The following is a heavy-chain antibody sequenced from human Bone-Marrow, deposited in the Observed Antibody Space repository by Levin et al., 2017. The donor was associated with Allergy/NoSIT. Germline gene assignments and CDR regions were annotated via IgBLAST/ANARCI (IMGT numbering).Heavy chain of an antibody. V-gene: IGHV3-74*01. CDR2: INSDGSTT. CDR3: ARVGYSSGWYYFDY. CDR1: GFTFSSYW. J-gene: IGHJ4*02. Sequence: GGSLRLSCAASGFTFSSYWMHWVRQAPGKGLVWVSRINSDGSTTNYADSVKGRFTISRDNAKNTLYLQMNSLRAKDTAVYYCARVGYSSGWYYFDYWGQGTLVTVSS. D-gene: IGHD6-19*01.